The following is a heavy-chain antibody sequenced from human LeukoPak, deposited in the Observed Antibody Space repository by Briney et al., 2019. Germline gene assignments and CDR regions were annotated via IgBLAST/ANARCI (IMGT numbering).Heavy chain of an antibody. J-gene: IGHJ4*02. CDR3: ARGWEVTMIVVARFDY. CDR2: INPNSGGT. D-gene: IGHD3-22*01. V-gene: IGHV1-2*02. Sequence: EASVKVSCKASGYTFTGYYMHWVRQAPGQGLEWMGWINPNSGGTNYAQKFQGRVTMTRDTSISTAYMELSRLRSDDTAVYYCARGWEVTMIVVARFDYWGQGTLVTVSS. CDR1: GYTFTGYY.